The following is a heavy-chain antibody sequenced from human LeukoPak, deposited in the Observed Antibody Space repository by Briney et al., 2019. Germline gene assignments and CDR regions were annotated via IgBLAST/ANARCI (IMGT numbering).Heavy chain of an antibody. CDR1: GFTLSSYT. CDR3: AKDTGDSSGYYSGEYYFDY. D-gene: IGHD3-22*01. CDR2: ITSSSSYI. Sequence: PGGSLRLSCAASGFTLSSYTMNWVRQAPGKGLEWVSSITSSSSYIYYADSVKGRFTISRDNAKNSLYLQMNSLRAEDTAVYYCAKDTGDSSGYYSGEYYFDYWGQGTLVTVSS. J-gene: IGHJ4*02. V-gene: IGHV3-21*01.